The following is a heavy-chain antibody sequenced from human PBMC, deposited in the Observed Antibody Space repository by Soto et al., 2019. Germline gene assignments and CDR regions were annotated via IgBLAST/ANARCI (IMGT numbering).Heavy chain of an antibody. CDR3: ARVTTAARLDP. CDR2: IYYSGST. D-gene: IGHD3-22*01. CDR1: GGSISSYY. Sequence: SETLSLTCTVSGGSISSYYWSWIRQPPGKGLKWIGYIYYSGSTNYNPSLKSRVTISVDTSKNQFSLKLSSVTAADTAVYYCARVTTAARLDPWGQGTLVTVSS. J-gene: IGHJ5*02. V-gene: IGHV4-59*01.